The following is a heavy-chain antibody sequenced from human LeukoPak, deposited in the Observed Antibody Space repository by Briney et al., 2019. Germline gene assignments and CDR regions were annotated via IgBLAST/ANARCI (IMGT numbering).Heavy chain of an antibody. CDR1: GGTFSSYA. J-gene: IGHJ6*03. V-gene: IGHV1-69*05. CDR2: IIPIFGTA. D-gene: IGHD3-16*02. Sequence: GSSVKVSCKASGGTFSSYAISWVRQAPGQGLEWMGGIIPIFGTANYAQKFQGRVTMTRDTSTSTVYMELSSLRSEDTAVYYCARDIVGTTGSYYMDVWGKGTTVTVSS. CDR3: ARDIVGTTGSYYMDV.